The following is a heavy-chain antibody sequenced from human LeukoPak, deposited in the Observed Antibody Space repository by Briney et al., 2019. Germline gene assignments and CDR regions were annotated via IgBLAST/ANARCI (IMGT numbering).Heavy chain of an antibody. J-gene: IGHJ6*03. CDR3: ARGWRVIPYYYYYYMDV. CDR2: MNPNSGNT. V-gene: IGHV1-8*01. D-gene: IGHD5-24*01. CDR1: GYTFTSYG. Sequence: ASVKVSCKASGYTFTSYGINWVRQATGQGLEWMGWMNPNSGNTGYAQKFQGRVTMTRNTSICTAYMELSSLRSEDTAVYYCARGWRVIPYYYYYYMDVWGKGTTVTVSS.